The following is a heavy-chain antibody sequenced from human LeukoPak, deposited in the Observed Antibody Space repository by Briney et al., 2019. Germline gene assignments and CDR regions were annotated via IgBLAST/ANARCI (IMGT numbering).Heavy chain of an antibody. J-gene: IGHJ4*02. D-gene: IGHD3-22*01. CDR3: ARSLDYYDSSGYYAH. CDR1: GYTFTSCA. CDR2: INAGNGNT. Sequence: GASVKVSCKASGYTFTSCAMHWVRQAPGQRLEWMGWINAGNGNTKYSQKFQGRVTITRDTSASTAYMELSSLRSEDTAVYYCARSLDYYDSSGYYAHWGQGTLVTVSS. V-gene: IGHV1-3*01.